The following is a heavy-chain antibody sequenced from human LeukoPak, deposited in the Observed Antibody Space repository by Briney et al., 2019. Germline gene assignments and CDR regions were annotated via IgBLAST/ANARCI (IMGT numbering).Heavy chain of an antibody. V-gene: IGHV4-59*01. CDR2: IYYSGST. Sequence: SETLSLTCTVSGGSISSYYWSWIRQPPGKGLEWIGYIYYSGSTNYNPSLKSRVTISVDTSKNQFSLKLSSVTAADTAVYYCARAYSSSWYAYYYYGMDVWGQGTTVTVSS. D-gene: IGHD6-13*01. CDR3: ARAYSSSWYAYYYYGMDV. CDR1: GGSISSYY. J-gene: IGHJ6*02.